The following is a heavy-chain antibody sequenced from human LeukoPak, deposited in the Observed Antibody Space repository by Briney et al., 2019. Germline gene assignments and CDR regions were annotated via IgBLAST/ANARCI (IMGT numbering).Heavy chain of an antibody. Sequence: GGSLRLSCAASGFTFDDYGMGWVRQAPGKGLEWVSGINWNGGSTGYADSVKGRFTISRDNAKNSLYLQMNSLRAEDTALYYCARALWSGYYAIYWGAFDIWGQGTMVTVSS. CDR1: GFTFDDYG. J-gene: IGHJ3*02. D-gene: IGHD3-3*01. V-gene: IGHV3-20*04. CDR3: ARALWSGYYAIYWGAFDI. CDR2: INWNGGST.